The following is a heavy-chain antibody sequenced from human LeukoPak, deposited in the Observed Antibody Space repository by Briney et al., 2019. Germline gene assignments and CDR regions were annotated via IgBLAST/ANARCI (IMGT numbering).Heavy chain of an antibody. CDR1: GYTFTGYY. Sequence: ASVKVSCKASGYTFTGYYMHWVRQAPGQGLEWMGWINPNSGGTNYAQKFQGRVTMTRDTSISTAYMELSRLRSDDTAVYYCARVKPRGGGFDYWGQGTLVTVSS. CDR2: INPNSGGT. J-gene: IGHJ4*02. CDR3: ARVKPRGGGFDY. D-gene: IGHD3-16*01. V-gene: IGHV1-2*02.